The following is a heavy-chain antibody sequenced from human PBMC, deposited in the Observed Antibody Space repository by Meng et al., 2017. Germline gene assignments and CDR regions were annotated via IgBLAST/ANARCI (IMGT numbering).Heavy chain of an antibody. J-gene: IGHJ4*02. D-gene: IGHD2-15*01. CDR3: ASGEICSGGSCYFPSDY. CDR1: GCTFSSYA. CDR2: IIPIFGTA. Sequence: SSVKVSCKASGCTFSSYAISWVRQAPGHGLEWMGGIIPIFGTANYAQKFQGRVTIHADESPSTAYMELSSLRSEDTAVYYCASGEICSGGSCYFPSDYWGQGTLVTVSS. V-gene: IGHV1-69*13.